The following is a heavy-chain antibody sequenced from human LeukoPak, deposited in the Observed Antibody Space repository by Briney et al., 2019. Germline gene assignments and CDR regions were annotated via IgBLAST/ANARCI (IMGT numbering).Heavy chain of an antibody. Sequence: SVKVSCKASGGTFSSYAISWVRQAPGQGLEWMGGILPIFGTANYAQKFQGRVTITADESTSTAYMELSSLRSEDTAVYYCARDQGYGSAYGYWGQGTLVTVSS. CDR2: ILPIFGTA. J-gene: IGHJ4*02. CDR3: ARDQGYGSAYGY. D-gene: IGHD3-10*01. CDR1: GGTFSSYA. V-gene: IGHV1-69*13.